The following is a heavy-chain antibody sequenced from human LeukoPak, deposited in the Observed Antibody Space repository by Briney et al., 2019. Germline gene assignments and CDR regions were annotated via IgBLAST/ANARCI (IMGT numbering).Heavy chain of an antibody. J-gene: IGHJ4*02. V-gene: IGHV3-21*01. D-gene: IGHD3-22*01. CDR3: ARDIGYYYDSSGYPPSN. CDR1: GFTFSSYS. Sequence: GGSLRLSYAASGFTFSSYSMNWVRQAPGKGLEWVSSISSSSSYIYYADSVKGRFTISRDNAKNSLYLQMNSLRAEDTAVYYCARDIGYYYDSSGYPPSNWGQGTLVTVSS. CDR2: ISSSSSYI.